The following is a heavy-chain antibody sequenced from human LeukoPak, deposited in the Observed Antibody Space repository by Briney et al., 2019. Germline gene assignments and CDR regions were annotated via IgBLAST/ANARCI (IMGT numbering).Heavy chain of an antibody. V-gene: IGHV3-9*01. CDR2: ISWNSGYI. D-gene: IGHD6-19*01. CDR3: AKVRGTYSSGYFFDY. J-gene: IGHJ4*02. CDR1: GFTFDNYA. Sequence: GGSLRLSCAASGFTFDNYAMHWVRQAPGKGLEWLSIISWNSGYIGYPDSVKGRFTISRDNAKKSLDLQMNSLRAEDTAFYYCAKVRGTYSSGYFFDYWGQGTLVTVSS.